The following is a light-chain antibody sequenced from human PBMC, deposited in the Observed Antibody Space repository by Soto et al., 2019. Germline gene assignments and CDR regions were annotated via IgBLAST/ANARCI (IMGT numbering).Light chain of an antibody. V-gene: IGLV2-8*01. CDR1: SSDVGGYNY. CDR3: SSYAGSAWV. CDR2: EVS. Sequence: QSVLAQPASASGSPGQAVTISCTGTSSDVGGYNYVSWYQQHPAKAPKLMIYEVSKRPSGVPDRFSGSKSGNTASLTVSGLQAEDEADYYCSSYAGSAWVFVTGTKVTVL. J-gene: IGLJ1*01.